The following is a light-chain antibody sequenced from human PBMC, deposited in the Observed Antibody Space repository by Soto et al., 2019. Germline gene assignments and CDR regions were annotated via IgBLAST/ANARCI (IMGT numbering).Light chain of an antibody. V-gene: IGKV3-20*01. Sequence: EIVLTQSPGTLSLSPGERVTLSCRASQSVNSSYLAWYQHKPGQAPRLLIYGASTRATGIPDRFSGSASGTEFTLTIARLEPGDFAVYYCQQYGNSPQTFGQGTKVDIK. CDR3: QQYGNSPQT. CDR1: QSVNSSY. J-gene: IGKJ1*01. CDR2: GAS.